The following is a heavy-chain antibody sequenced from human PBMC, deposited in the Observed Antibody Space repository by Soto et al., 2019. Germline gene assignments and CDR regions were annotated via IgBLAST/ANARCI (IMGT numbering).Heavy chain of an antibody. CDR3: ARDGSRSPGYYFDY. D-gene: IGHD3-10*01. V-gene: IGHV4-59*01. CDR2: IYYSGST. CDR1: GGSISSSY. Sequence: LSLTCTVSGGSISSSYWSWIRQPPGKGLEWIGYIYYSGSTNYNPSLKSRVTISVDTSKNQFSLKLSSVTAADTAVYYCARDGSRSPGYYFDYRGKGTQVTVSS. J-gene: IGHJ4*02.